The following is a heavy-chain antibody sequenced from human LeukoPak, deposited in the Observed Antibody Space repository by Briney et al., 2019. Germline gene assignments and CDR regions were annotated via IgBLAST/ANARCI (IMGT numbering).Heavy chain of an antibody. V-gene: IGHV1-2*06. Sequence: ASVKVSCKASGYTFTGYYMHWVRQAPGQGLEWMGRINPNSGGTNYAQKFRGRVTMTRDTSISTAYMELSRLRSDDTAVYYCARGGAYYDFWSGYYIYVYWGQGTLVTVSS. CDR3: ARGGAYYDFWSGYYIYVY. J-gene: IGHJ4*02. D-gene: IGHD3-3*01. CDR2: INPNSGGT. CDR1: GYTFTGYY.